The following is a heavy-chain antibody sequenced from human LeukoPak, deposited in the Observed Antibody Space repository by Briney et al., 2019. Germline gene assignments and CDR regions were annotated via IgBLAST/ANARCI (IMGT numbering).Heavy chain of an antibody. Sequence: SQTLSLTCTVSGGSLSSDNYYWNWIRQPAGKGLEWIGRVYTTGSTNYNPSLKSRVTISKDTSKNEFSLKLSSVTAADTAVYYCARDSPPAYCSGGSCYFDYWGQGTLVTVSS. CDR3: ARDSPPAYCSGGSCYFDY. CDR2: VYTTGST. D-gene: IGHD2-15*01. CDR1: GGSLSSDNYY. J-gene: IGHJ4*02. V-gene: IGHV4-61*02.